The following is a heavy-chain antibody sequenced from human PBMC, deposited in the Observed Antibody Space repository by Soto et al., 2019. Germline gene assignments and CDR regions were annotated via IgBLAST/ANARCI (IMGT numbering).Heavy chain of an antibody. CDR2: INTDGSIT. V-gene: IGHV3-74*01. J-gene: IGHJ4*02. Sequence: PGGSLRLSCAASGLIFSNYKMHWVRQAPGKGLVWVSRINTDGSITDYADSVKGRFTVSRDNPKNTLYLQMNSLRAEDTAVYYCARDIDGLDYWGQGALEAVSS. D-gene: IGHD1-26*01. CDR1: GLIFSNYK. CDR3: ARDIDGLDY.